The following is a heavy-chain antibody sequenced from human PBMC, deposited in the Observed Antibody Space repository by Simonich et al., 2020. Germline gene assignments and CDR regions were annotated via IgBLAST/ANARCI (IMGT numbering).Heavy chain of an antibody. CDR2: FNVNGGST. V-gene: IGHV3-20*01. D-gene: IGHD1-1*01. J-gene: IGHJ4*02. CDR1: GLTFDYYG. CDR3: ARGRNDFDY. Sequence: EVQLVESGGGVVRPGGSLRLSCAASGLTFDYYGMSWVRQAQRKGVGVVSGFNVNGGSTGYADSVKGRFTISRDNAKNSLYLQMNSLRAEDTALYHCARGRNDFDYWGQGTLVTVSS.